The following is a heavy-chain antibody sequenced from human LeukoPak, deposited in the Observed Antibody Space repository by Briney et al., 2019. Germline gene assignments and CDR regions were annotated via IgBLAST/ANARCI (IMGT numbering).Heavy chain of an antibody. J-gene: IGHJ4*02. CDR1: GGSISSYY. Sequence: SETLSLTCTVSGGSISSYYWSWIRQPPGKGLEWIGYIYYSGSTNYNPSLKSRVTISVDTSKNQFSLKLSSVTAADTAVYYCARSMGAMIVEESDYSDYWGQGTLVTVSP. CDR3: ARSMGAMIVEESDYSDY. V-gene: IGHV4-59*01. CDR2: IYYSGST. D-gene: IGHD3-22*01.